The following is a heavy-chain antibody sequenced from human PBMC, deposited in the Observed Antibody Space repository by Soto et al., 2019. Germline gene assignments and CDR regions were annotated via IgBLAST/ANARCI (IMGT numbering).Heavy chain of an antibody. V-gene: IGHV3-23*01. CDR1: GFSFSSYD. CDR3: AKEDDLWTNGHFDI. J-gene: IGHJ3*02. Sequence: PGGSLRLSCAASGFSFSSYDMSWVRQAPGKGLEWVAGIDGSGDSAYYADSVKGRFTISRDNSKDTLYVQMNSLRSEDTAIYFCAKEDDLWTNGHFDIWGQGTLVTVSS. D-gene: IGHD3-3*01. CDR2: IDGSGDSA.